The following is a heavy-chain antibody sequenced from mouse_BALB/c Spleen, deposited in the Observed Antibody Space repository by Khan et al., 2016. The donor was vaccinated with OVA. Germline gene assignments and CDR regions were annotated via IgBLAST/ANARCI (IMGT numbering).Heavy chain of an antibody. Sequence: VQLQQSGPELVKPGASVKISCKTSGYTFTEYTLHWVKQSQGKSLEWIGVINPKNGVTSYNQKFKGKATLTVDKSSSTAYMEFRSLTSEDSAVYYCARDAGRYWGQGTSVTVSS. D-gene: IGHD3-3*01. J-gene: IGHJ4*01. V-gene: IGHV1-18*01. CDR1: GYTFTEYT. CDR3: ARDAGRY. CDR2: INPKNGVT.